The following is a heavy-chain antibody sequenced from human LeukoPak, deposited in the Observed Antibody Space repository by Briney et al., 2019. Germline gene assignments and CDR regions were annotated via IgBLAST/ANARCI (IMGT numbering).Heavy chain of an antibody. Sequence: PGGSLRLSCAASGFTFSSYGMHWVRQAPGKGLEWVAVIWYGGSNKYYADSVKGRFTISRDNSKNTLYLQMNSLRAEDTAVYYCAKDGGQYYFDYWGQGTLVTVSS. D-gene: IGHD4-23*01. CDR1: GFTFSSYG. V-gene: IGHV3-30*02. CDR3: AKDGGQYYFDY. J-gene: IGHJ4*02. CDR2: IWYGGSNK.